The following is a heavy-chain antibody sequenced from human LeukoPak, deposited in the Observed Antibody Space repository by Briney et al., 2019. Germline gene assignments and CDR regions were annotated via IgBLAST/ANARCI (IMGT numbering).Heavy chain of an antibody. CDR1: GLTVSSNC. J-gene: IGHJ6*03. V-gene: IGHV3-48*04. Sequence: GGSLRLSCAASGLTVSSNCMSWVRQAPGKGLEWVSYISSLSGTIYYADSVKGRFTISRDNAKNSLYLQMNSLRAEDTAVYYCAELGITMIGGVWGKGTTVTISS. D-gene: IGHD3-10*02. CDR3: AELGITMIGGV. CDR2: ISSLSGTI.